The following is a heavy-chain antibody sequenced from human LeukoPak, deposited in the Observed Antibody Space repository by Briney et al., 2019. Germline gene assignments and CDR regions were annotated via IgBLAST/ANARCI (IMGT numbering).Heavy chain of an antibody. Sequence: ASVKVSCKASGYTFTGYYMHWVRQAPGQGLEWMGWINPNSGNTGYAQKFQGRVTITRNTSISTAYMELSSLRSEDTAVYYCARVFIVVVPAAPDYYYMDVWGKGTTVTVSS. J-gene: IGHJ6*03. CDR3: ARVFIVVVPAAPDYYYMDV. V-gene: IGHV1-8*03. CDR1: GYTFTGYY. D-gene: IGHD2-2*01. CDR2: INPNSGNT.